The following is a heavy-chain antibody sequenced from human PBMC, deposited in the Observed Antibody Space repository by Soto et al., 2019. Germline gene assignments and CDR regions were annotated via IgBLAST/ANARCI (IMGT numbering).Heavy chain of an antibody. CDR1: GFTFSNDA. J-gene: IGHJ4*02. Sequence: EVQLLDSGGGLVQPGGSLRLSCAASGFTFSNDAMSWVCQAPGKGLEWVSTISGNGGSTYYADSVKGRFTISRDNSKNMLFLQINSLRDDDSAVYYCAKRPASIITFDYWGQGTPVTVSS. D-gene: IGHD2-2*01. CDR3: AKRPASIITFDY. CDR2: ISGNGGST. V-gene: IGHV3-23*01.